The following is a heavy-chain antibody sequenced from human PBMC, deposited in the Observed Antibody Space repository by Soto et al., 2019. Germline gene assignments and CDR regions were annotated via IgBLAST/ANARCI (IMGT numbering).Heavy chain of an antibody. CDR2: MNPNSGNT. CDR3: ARENSSGYYYDY. V-gene: IGHV1-8*01. J-gene: IGHJ4*02. Sequence: QVQLVQSGAEVKKPGASVKVSCKASGYTFTSYDINWVRQATGQGLEWMGWMNPNSGNTAYAQKFQGRVTMTRNTSISTAYMELSSLSSEDTAVYYCARENSSGYYYDYWGQGTQVTPSS. D-gene: IGHD3-22*01. CDR1: GYTFTSYD.